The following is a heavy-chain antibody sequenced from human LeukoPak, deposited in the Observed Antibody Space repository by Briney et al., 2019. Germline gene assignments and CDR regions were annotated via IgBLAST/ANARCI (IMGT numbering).Heavy chain of an antibody. Sequence: PSETLSLTCTVSGGSINRGGYYWNWIRQYPGKGLEWIGCIYYSGSTYYSPSLKSRVTISVDTSKNQFSLKLSSVTAADTAVYYCARLGGSSWYFDAFDIWGQGTMVTVSS. D-gene: IGHD6-13*01. V-gene: IGHV4-31*03. J-gene: IGHJ3*02. CDR1: GGSINRGGYY. CDR3: ARLGGSSWYFDAFDI. CDR2: IYYSGST.